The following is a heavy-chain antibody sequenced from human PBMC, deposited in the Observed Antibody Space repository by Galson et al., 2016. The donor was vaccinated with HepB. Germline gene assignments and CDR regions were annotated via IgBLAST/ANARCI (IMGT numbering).Heavy chain of an antibody. CDR3: WSGYTSGI. D-gene: IGHD6-19*01. CDR2: IHEDGSRT. V-gene: IGHV3-7*01. J-gene: IGHJ3*02. Sequence: SLRLSCAASGFRFSAYWLAWVRQAPGKGLEYVANIHEDGSRTHYLDSAKGRFTISRDNAKNSVARQMDSLRADDTALYYCWSGYTSGIWGQGTRVTVSS. CDR1: GFRFSAYW.